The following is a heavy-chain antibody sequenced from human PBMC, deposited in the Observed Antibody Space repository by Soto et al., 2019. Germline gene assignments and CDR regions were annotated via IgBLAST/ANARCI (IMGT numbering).Heavy chain of an antibody. CDR1: GFTFSSYG. CDR2: IWYDGINK. D-gene: IGHD2-15*01. J-gene: IGHJ3*02. V-gene: IGHV3-33*01. Sequence: SLRLSCAASGFTFSSYGIHWVRQAPGKGLEWVAVIWYDGINKYYGDSVKGRITISRDNSKNTLYLQMNSLRVEDTAVYYCARDLGGGDCSGGSCAHDAFDMWGQGTMVTVSS. CDR3: ARDLGGGDCSGGSCAHDAFDM.